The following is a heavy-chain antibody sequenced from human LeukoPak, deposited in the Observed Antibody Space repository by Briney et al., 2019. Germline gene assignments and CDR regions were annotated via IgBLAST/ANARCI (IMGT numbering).Heavy chain of an antibody. CDR1: GFTLSSYS. CDR3: ARDLSSSSGYDY. CDR2: ISSSSSYI. J-gene: IGHJ4*02. Sequence: WGSLRLSCAASGFTLSSYSMNWVRQAPGKGLEWVSSISSSSSYIYYADSVKGRFTISRDNAKNSLYLQMNSLRAEDTAVYYCARDLSSSSGYDYWGQGTLVTVSS. D-gene: IGHD3-22*01. V-gene: IGHV3-21*01.